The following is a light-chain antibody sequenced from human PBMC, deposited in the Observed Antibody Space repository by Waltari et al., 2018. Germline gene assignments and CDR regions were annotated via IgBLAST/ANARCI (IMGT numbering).Light chain of an antibody. CDR1: ALSKQY. J-gene: IGLJ2*01. CDR2: EDS. CDR3: QSADSSGTYVE. Sequence: SYELTQPPSVSVSLGQMARLTCSGDALSKQYRYWCQQKPGQFPALVIDEDSERPSGIPERISGSSSGTLVTLTISGVRAEDEADYYCQSADSSGTYVEFGGGTKLTV. V-gene: IGLV3-16*01.